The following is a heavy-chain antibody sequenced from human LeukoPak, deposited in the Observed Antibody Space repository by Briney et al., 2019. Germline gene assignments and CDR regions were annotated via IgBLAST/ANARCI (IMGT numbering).Heavy chain of an antibody. CDR3: ARGRYYYDSSGYYYAYYFDY. V-gene: IGHV3-64*01. CDR2: ISGNGGNT. D-gene: IGHD3-22*01. Sequence: GGSLRLSCAASGFTFSTYTMHWVRQAPGKGLEYVSAISGNGGNTYYANSVKGRFTISRDNPKNTLYLQMGSLRAEDTAVYYCARGRYYYDSSGYYYAYYFDYWGQGTLVTVSS. J-gene: IGHJ4*02. CDR1: GFTFSTYT.